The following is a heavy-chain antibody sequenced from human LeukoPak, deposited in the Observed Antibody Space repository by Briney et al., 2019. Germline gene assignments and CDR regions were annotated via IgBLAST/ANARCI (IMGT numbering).Heavy chain of an antibody. J-gene: IGHJ4*02. Sequence: SETLSLTCAVYGGSFSDYYWSWIRQPPGKGLEWFGSIYYSGSTYYNPSLKSRVTISVDMSKNQFSLKVRSVTAADTAVYYCANGATIFGVVIRVDSWGQGTLVTVSS. D-gene: IGHD3-3*01. CDR1: GGSFSDYY. V-gene: IGHV4-34*01. CDR2: IYYSGST. CDR3: ANGATIFGVVIRVDS.